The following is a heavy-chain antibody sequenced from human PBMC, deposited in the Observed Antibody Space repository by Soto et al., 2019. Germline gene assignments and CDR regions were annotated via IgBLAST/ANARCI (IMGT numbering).Heavy chain of an antibody. D-gene: IGHD2-15*01. CDR1: GFTFSSYG. CDR2: IWYDGSNK. Sequence: QVQLVESGGGVVQPGRSLRLSCAASGFTFSSYGMHWVRQAPGKGLEWVAVIWYDGSNKYYADSVKGRFTISRDNSKNTPYLQMNSLRAEDTAVYYCARGGYCSGGSCYLHPDYFDYWGQGTLVTVSS. CDR3: ARGGYCSGGSCYLHPDYFDY. J-gene: IGHJ4*02. V-gene: IGHV3-33*01.